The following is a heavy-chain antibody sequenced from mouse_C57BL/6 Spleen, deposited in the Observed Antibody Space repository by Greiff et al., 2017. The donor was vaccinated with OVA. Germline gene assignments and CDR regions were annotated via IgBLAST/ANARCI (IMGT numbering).Heavy chain of an antibody. D-gene: IGHD2-4*01. CDR1: GYTFTSYW. V-gene: IGHV1-61*01. CDR3: ARGGYDYHCDY. J-gene: IGHJ2*01. Sequence: QVQLQQPGAELVRPGSSVKLSCKASGYTFTSYWMDWVKQRPGQGLEWIGNIYPSDSETHYNQKFKDKATLTVDKSSSTAYMQLSSLTSEDSAVYYCARGGYDYHCDYWGQGTTLTVSS. CDR2: IYPSDSET.